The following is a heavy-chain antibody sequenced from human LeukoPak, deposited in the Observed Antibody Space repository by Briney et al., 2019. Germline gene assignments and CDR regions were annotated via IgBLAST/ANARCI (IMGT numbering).Heavy chain of an antibody. V-gene: IGHV4-34*01. CDR1: GGSFSGYY. CDR2: INHSGST. Sequence: PSETLSLTCAAYGGSFSGYYWSWIRQPPGKGLEWIGEINHSGSTNYNPSLKSRVTISVDTSKNQFSLKLSSVTAADTAVYYCASGVSSSWYYFDYWGQGTLVTVSS. CDR3: ASGVSSSWYYFDY. D-gene: IGHD6-13*01. J-gene: IGHJ4*02.